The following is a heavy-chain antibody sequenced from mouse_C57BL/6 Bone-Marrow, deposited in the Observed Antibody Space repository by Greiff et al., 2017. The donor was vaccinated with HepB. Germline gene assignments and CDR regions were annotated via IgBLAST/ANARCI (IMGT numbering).Heavy chain of an antibody. CDR2: ISGGGGNT. D-gene: IGHD2-3*01. Sequence: EVQRVESGGGLVKPGGSLKLSCAASGFTFSSYTMSWVRQTPEKRLEWVATISGGGGNTYYPDSVKGRFTISRDNAKNTQYLQMSSLRSEDTDLYYCARPSDGYPYAMDYWGQGTSVTVSS. CDR3: ARPSDGYPYAMDY. CDR1: GFTFSSYT. V-gene: IGHV5-9*01. J-gene: IGHJ4*01.